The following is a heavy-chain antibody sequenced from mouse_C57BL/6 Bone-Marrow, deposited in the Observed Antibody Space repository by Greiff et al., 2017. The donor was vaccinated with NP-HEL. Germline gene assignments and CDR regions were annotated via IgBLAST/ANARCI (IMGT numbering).Heavy chain of an antibody. CDR1: GYTFTSYW. Sequence: QVQLQQPGAELVKPGASVKVSCKASGYTFTSYWMHWVKQRPGQGLEWIGRIHPSDSATNYNQKFTGKATLTVDKSSSTAYMQLSSLTSEDSAVYYCAIADDGYFPFAYWGQGTLVTVSA. J-gene: IGHJ3*01. CDR2: IHPSDSAT. CDR3: AIADDGYFPFAY. V-gene: IGHV1-74*01. D-gene: IGHD2-3*01.